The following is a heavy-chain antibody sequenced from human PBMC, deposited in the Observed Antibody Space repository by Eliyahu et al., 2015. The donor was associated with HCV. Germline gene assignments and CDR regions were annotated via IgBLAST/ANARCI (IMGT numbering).Heavy chain of an antibody. CDR1: GGYXXXSXW. D-gene: IGHD5-24*01. J-gene: IGHJ4*02. V-gene: IGHV4-4*02. CDR3: VRVRDGFSRFDL. Sequence: QVQLQESGPGVVKPSGTLSLTCAVSGGYXXXSXWWXWVRQPPGKGLEWXGEIYHTGSTTYNSSLKSRVTISVDNSKNQFSLNVTSVTAADTAVYYCVRVRDGFSRFDLWGQGTQVTVSS. CDR2: IYHTGST.